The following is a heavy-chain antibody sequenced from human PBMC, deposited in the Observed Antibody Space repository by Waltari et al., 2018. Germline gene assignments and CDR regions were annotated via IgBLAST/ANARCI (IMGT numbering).Heavy chain of an antibody. J-gene: IGHJ4*02. CDR1: GGSISSYY. D-gene: IGHD1-26*01. V-gene: IGHV4-59*01. CDR3: ARGPGGGIDY. CDR2: IYYSGST. Sequence: QVQLQESGPGLVKPSETLSLTCTVSGGSISSYYWSWIRQPPGKGLEWIGYIYYSGSTNYNPSLKSRVTISVDTSKNQFSLKLSSVTAADTAVYYCARGPGGGIDYWGQGTLVTVSS.